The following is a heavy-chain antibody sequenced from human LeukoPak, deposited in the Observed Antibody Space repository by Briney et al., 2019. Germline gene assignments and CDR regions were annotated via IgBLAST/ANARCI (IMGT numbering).Heavy chain of an antibody. V-gene: IGHV3-30*02. D-gene: IGHD4-17*01. CDR2: IRYDGSNR. J-gene: IGHJ4*02. Sequence: PGGSLRLSCAASGFTFSNAWMSWVRQAPGKGLEWVAFIRYDGSNRFYADSVRGRFTISRDNSKNTVYLQMNSLRAEDTAVYYCAKDRSMTTVTPFDNWGQGTLVAVSS. CDR3: AKDRSMTTVTPFDN. CDR1: GFTFSNAW.